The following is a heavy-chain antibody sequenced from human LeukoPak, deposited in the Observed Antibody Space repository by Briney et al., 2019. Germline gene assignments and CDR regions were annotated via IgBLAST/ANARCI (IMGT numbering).Heavy chain of an antibody. J-gene: IGHJ4*02. CDR3: AGGTYYDDS. CDR1: GDSISNNNW. V-gene: IGHV4/OR15-8*01. Sequence: SETLSLTCVVSGDSISNNNWWSWVRQSPGKGLEWIGEVYHSGDANYNPSLKSRVTMSVDKSKNQISLRLTSVTAADTAVYYCAGGTYYDDSWGQGTLVTVSS. CDR2: VYHSGDA. D-gene: IGHD1-26*01.